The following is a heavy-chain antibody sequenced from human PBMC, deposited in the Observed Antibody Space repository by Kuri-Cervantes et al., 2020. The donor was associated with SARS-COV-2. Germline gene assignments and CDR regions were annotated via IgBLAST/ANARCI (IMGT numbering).Heavy chain of an antibody. CDR1: GGSISSYY. CDR2: IYYSGST. CDR3: ARGPSRGCSGGSCYWFYFDY. J-gene: IGHJ4*02. Sequence: SETLSLTCTVSGGSISSYYWSWIRQPPGKGLEWIGYIYYSGSTNYNPSLKSRVTIPVDTSKNQFSLKLSSVTAADTAVYYCARGPSRGCSGGSCYWFYFDYWGQGTLVTVSS. V-gene: IGHV4-59*01. D-gene: IGHD2-15*01.